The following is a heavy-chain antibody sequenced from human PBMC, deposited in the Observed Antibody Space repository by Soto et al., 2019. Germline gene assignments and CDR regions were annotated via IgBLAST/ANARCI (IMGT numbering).Heavy chain of an antibody. CDR1: GYTFTGYY. D-gene: IGHD6-19*01. V-gene: IGHV1-2*04. CDR3: ARGNGVVAVAGIDAFDI. CDR2: INPNSGGT. J-gene: IGHJ3*02. Sequence: ASVKVSCKASGYTFTGYYMHWVRQAPGQGLEWMGWINPNSGGTNYAQKFQGWVTMTRDTSISTAYMELSRLRSDDTAVYYCARGNGVVAVAGIDAFDIWGQGTMVTVSS.